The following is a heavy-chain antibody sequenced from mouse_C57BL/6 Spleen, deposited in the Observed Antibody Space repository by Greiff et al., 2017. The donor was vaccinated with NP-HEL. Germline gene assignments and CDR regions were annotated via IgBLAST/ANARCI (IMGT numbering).Heavy chain of an antibody. CDR3: ARRNYDYDGYYYAMDY. J-gene: IGHJ4*01. CDR1: GYTFTGYW. Sequence: VQLQQSGAELMKPGASVKLSCKATGYTFTGYWIEWVKQRPGHGLEWIGEILPGSGSTNYNEKFKGKATFTADTSSNTAYMQLSSLTTEDSAIYYCARRNYDYDGYYYAMDYWGQGTSVTVSS. D-gene: IGHD2-4*01. CDR2: ILPGSGST. V-gene: IGHV1-9*01.